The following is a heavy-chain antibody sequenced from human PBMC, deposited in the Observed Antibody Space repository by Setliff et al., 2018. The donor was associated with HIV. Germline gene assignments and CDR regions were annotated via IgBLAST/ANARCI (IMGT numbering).Heavy chain of an antibody. Sequence: GGSLRLSCEASGFTFSSHGMHWLRQAPGRGLEWVTFIRYDGSDIHYADSVKGRFTISRDNSKNTLYLQMNSLRVEDAAVYYCAKDLGLREGSSPFDNWGQGTLVTVSS. CDR2: IRYDGSDI. CDR3: AKDLGLREGSSPFDN. V-gene: IGHV3-30*02. D-gene: IGHD3-16*01. CDR1: GFTFSSHG. J-gene: IGHJ4*02.